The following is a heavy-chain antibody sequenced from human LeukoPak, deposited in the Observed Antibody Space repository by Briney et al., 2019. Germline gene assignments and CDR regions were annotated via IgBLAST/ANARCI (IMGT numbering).Heavy chain of an antibody. CDR3: TPFYENC. CDR2: MNPSSGEA. Sequence: ALVKVSCKASGYTFTSYDINWVRQAPGQGLEWMGWMNPSSGEAGYAQRFQGRITMTRNTAISTAYLELSSLRSEDTAMYYCTPFYENCWSQGTLVTVSS. V-gene: IGHV1-8*01. J-gene: IGHJ4*02. CDR1: GYTFTSYD. D-gene: IGHD3-16*01.